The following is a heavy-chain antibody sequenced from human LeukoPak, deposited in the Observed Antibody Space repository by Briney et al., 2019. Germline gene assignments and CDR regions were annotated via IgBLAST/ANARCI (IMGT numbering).Heavy chain of an antibody. D-gene: IGHD3-9*01. CDR1: GYTFTSYA. J-gene: IGHJ4*02. Sequence: ASVKVSCKASGYTFTSYAMHWVRQAPGQRLEWMGWINIGNRNTKYSQNFQGRVTIARDTSASTAYMELTSLRSEDTAIYYCAGSRGAYFDWSPHYWGQGTLVTVSS. CDR2: INIGNRNT. CDR3: AGSRGAYFDWSPHY. V-gene: IGHV1-3*04.